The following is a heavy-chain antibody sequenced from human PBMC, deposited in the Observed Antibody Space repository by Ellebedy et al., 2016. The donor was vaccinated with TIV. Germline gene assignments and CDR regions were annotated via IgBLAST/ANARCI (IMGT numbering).Heavy chain of an antibody. CDR2: IRYDGGKK. Sequence: PGGSLRLSCKASGYTFSSYGMHWVRQAPGKGLEWVSYIRYDGGKKDYADSVKGRFTISRDDSKITVFLRMNSLRPGDTDVYYCVKDGRLDSLDYWGQGTLVTVSS. J-gene: IGHJ4*02. CDR3: VKDGRLDSLDY. D-gene: IGHD1-26*01. V-gene: IGHV3-30*02. CDR1: GYTFSSYG.